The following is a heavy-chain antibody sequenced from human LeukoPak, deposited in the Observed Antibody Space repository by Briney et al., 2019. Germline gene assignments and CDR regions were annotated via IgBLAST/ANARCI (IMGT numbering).Heavy chain of an antibody. CDR3: ARHLRRDGYKNSPYYFDY. J-gene: IGHJ4*02. V-gene: IGHV5-51*01. D-gene: IGHD5-24*01. CDR2: ICPGDSDT. CDR1: GYGFSSYW. Sequence: GESLKISCKGSGYGFSSYWIGWVRQMPGKGLEYMGIICPGDSDTRYSQSFQGQVTISADKSITTAYLQWSSLKASDTAMYYCARHLRRDGYKNSPYYFDYWGQGTLVTVSS.